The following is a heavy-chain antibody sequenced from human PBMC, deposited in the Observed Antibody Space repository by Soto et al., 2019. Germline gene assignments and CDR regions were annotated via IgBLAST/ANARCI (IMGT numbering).Heavy chain of an antibody. CDR3: ARASMGTLDY. CDR1: GFTFSNYW. D-gene: IGHD7-27*01. Sequence: EVQLVESGGGLIQPGGSLRLSCAGSGFTFSNYWLYWVRQASGKGLVWASRINTDGSITNYADSVKGRFTISRDNAKNTLYLQMNSLRAEDTAVYYCARASMGTLDYWGQGNLVTVSS. CDR2: INTDGSIT. V-gene: IGHV3-74*01. J-gene: IGHJ4*02.